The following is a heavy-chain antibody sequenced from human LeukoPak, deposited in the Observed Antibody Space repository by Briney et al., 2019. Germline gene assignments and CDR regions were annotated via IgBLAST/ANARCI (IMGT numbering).Heavy chain of an antibody. V-gene: IGHV4-59*08. Sequence: SETLSLTCTVSGGSISSFYWSWIRQPPGKGLEWIGYIYYSGSTNYNPSLKSRLTISVDASKNQFSLKLNSVTATDTAVYYCASLTTVTQGYFDSWGQGTLVTVSS. CDR2: IYYSGST. D-gene: IGHD4-17*01. J-gene: IGHJ4*02. CDR1: GGSISSFY. CDR3: ASLTTVTQGYFDS.